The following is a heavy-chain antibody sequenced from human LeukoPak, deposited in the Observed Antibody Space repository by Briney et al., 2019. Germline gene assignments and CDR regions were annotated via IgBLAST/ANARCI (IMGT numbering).Heavy chain of an antibody. J-gene: IGHJ4*02. Sequence: SETLSLTCTVSSASVSSYYWSWVRQPPGGGLEWIGYISNSGSPSYNPSFKSRVTFSADTSKNHLSLKLDSVTPADTAVYFCARGGAGPLRDWGQGTLVTVSS. CDR2: ISNSGSP. V-gene: IGHV4-59*02. CDR1: SASVSSYY. D-gene: IGHD3-16*01. CDR3: ARGGAGPLRD.